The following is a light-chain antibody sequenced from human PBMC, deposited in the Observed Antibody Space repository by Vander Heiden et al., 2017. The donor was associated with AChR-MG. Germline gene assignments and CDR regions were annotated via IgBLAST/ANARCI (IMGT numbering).Light chain of an antibody. CDR3: QQRNNWPLT. V-gene: IGKV3-11*01. Sequence: EIAFTQSPCTLSLSPGARATPSSGASQVASNYLAWYQQKPGQAPRLLIYDASNSATGVPARFSGSGSGTDFTLTISSLEPEDFAVYYCQQRNNWPLTFGPGTKVDIK. CDR2: DAS. J-gene: IGKJ3*01. CDR1: QVASNY.